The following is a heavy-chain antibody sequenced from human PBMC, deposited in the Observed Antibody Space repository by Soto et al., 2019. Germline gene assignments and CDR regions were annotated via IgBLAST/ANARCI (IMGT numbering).Heavy chain of an antibody. Sequence: QVQLVQSGAEVKKPGASVRVSCKASGYTFSSYGITWVRQAPGQGLEWMGWISAYNGLTNYARKLQGRVTMTTDTSTTTAYMELRGLRSDDTAIYYCARDRATSWSGPTGAWFDPWGQGTLVTVSS. D-gene: IGHD2-8*01. V-gene: IGHV1-18*01. J-gene: IGHJ5*02. CDR3: ARDRATSWSGPTGAWFDP. CDR2: ISAYNGLT. CDR1: GYTFSSYG.